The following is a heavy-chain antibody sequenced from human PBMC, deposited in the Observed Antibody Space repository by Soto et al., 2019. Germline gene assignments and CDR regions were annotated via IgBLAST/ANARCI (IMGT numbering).Heavy chain of an antibody. CDR3: ARSPPGRNAFWCGYHFGSAGYYYGMDV. CDR1: GGSSSSGGYY. Sequence: SGTLSLTCAVSGGSSSSGGYYWSWNRHPPGKGLEWIGYIYCSGSTYYNPSLKSRVTISVDTSKNQCSLKLSSVTAADTAVYYCARSPPGRNAFWCGYHFGSAGYYYGMDVWGQGTTVTVSS. J-gene: IGHJ6*02. V-gene: IGHV4-30-4*01. CDR2: IYCSGST. D-gene: IGHD3-3*01.